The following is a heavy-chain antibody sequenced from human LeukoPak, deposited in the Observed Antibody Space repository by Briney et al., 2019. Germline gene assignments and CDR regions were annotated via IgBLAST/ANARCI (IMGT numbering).Heavy chain of an antibody. Sequence: GASVKVSCKASGYTFMSYGISWVRQAPGQGLEWMGWISGYDGNTNYAQKLQGRVAMTRDTSTNTAYMDLRSLRSDDTAVYYCARDRVILHPAAGTDYYYYMDVWGKGTTVTVSS. CDR3: ARDRVILHPAAGTDYYYYMDV. CDR1: GYTFMSYG. V-gene: IGHV1-18*01. CDR2: ISGYDGNT. D-gene: IGHD6-13*01. J-gene: IGHJ6*03.